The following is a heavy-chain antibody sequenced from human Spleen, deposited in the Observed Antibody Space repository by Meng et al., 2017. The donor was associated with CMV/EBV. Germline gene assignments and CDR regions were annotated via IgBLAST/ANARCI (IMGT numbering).Heavy chain of an antibody. Sequence: ASVKVSCKTSGDNFSKYAFSWVRQAPGQGLEWMGWISAYNGNTNYAQKLQGRVTMTTDTSTSTAYMELRSLRSDDTAVYYCARGRGGGTFDYWGQGTLVTVSS. D-gene: IGHD1-26*01. J-gene: IGHJ4*02. CDR2: ISAYNGNT. CDR1: GDNFSKYA. CDR3: ARGRGGGTFDY. V-gene: IGHV1-18*01.